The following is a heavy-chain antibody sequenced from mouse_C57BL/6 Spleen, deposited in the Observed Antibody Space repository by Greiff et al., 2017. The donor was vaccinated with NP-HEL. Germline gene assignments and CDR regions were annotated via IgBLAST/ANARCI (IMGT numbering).Heavy chain of an antibody. J-gene: IGHJ4*01. CDR1: GYTFTSYW. CDR2: IYPSDSDT. V-gene: IGHV1-61*01. Sequence: QVQLQQPGAELVRPGSSVKLSCKASGYTFTSYWMDWVKQRPGQGLEWIGNIYPSDSDTNYNQKFKDKATLTVDKSSSTAYMQLSSLTSVDSAVSFCVKHSYVFDYAMDYGGKGTSVPVSS. CDR3: VKHSYVFDYAMDY.